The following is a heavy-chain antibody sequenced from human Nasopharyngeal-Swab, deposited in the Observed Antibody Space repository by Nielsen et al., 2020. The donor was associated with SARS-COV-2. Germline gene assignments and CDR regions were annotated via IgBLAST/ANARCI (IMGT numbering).Heavy chain of an antibody. CDR2: ISEDGSIT. Sequence: GESMIISCAASVFTFSSHRMHWLRQASGKVLVWVSRISEDGSITTYAYSVKGRFTISRANAKNTLFLQMHSLRADDTVIYYCASQLGHPDSWGQGTLVTVSS. V-gene: IGHV3-74*01. CDR3: ASQLGHPDS. D-gene: IGHD2-2*01. CDR1: VFTFSSHR. J-gene: IGHJ4*02.